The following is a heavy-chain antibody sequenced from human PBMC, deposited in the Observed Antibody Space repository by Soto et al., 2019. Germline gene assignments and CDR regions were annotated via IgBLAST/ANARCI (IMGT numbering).Heavy chain of an antibody. D-gene: IGHD2-2*01. Sequence: QVQLQESGPGLVKPSQTLSLTCTVSGGSISSGGYYWSWIRQHPGKGLEWIGYIYYSGSTYYNPSLKSRVTISVDASKNQFALKLSSVTAADTAVYYCARGQSSTSPYPIGYWGQGTLVTVSS. CDR3: ARGQSSTSPYPIGY. V-gene: IGHV4-31*03. CDR1: GGSISSGGYY. CDR2: IYYSGST. J-gene: IGHJ4*02.